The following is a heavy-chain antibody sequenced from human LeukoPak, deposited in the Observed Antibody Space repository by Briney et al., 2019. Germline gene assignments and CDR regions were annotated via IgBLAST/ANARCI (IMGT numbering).Heavy chain of an antibody. J-gene: IGHJ4*02. CDR3: AKQSYARALGE. Sequence: GGSLRLSCAASGFTFSNYAMSSVRQAPGKGLAWVSATVGSGVNTYYADSVKGRFTISRDNSKNTLYLQMSSLRVEDTAVYYCAKQSYARALGEGGPGTLVSVSS. V-gene: IGHV3-23*01. CDR2: TVGSGVNT. D-gene: IGHD2-8*01. CDR1: GFTFSNYA.